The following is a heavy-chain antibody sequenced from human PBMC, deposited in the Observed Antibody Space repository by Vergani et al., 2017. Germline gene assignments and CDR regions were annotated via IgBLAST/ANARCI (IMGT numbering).Heavy chain of an antibody. CDR1: EFTFSSYA. D-gene: IGHD3-10*02. J-gene: IGHJ6*03. CDR3: ERDVRGGYYMDV. V-gene: IGHV3-30-3*01. CDR2: ISYDGSNK. Sequence: VQLVESGGGVVQPGRSLRLSCAASEFTFSSYAMHWVRQAPGKGLEWVAVISYDGSNKYYADSVKGRFTISSDNSKNTLYLQMNSLRAEDTAVYYCERDVRGGYYMDVWGKGTTVTVSS.